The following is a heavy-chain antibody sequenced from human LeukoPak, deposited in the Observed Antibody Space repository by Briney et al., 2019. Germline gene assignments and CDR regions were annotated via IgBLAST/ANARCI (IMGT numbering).Heavy chain of an antibody. CDR2: INPNSGGT. Sequence: ASVKVSCKASGYTFTSYYMHWVRQAPGQGLEWMGWINPNSGGTNYAQKFQGRVTMTRDTSISTAYMEVNRLRSDDTAVYYCTRAGSNAFWSGYFEIDYWGQGTLVTVSS. J-gene: IGHJ4*02. CDR1: GYTFTSYY. V-gene: IGHV1-2*02. CDR3: TRAGSNAFWSGYFEIDY. D-gene: IGHD3-3*01.